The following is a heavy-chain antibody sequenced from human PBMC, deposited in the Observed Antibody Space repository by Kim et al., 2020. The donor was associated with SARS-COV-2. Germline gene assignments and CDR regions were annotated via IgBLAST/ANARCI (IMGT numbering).Heavy chain of an antibody. D-gene: IGHD3-10*01. V-gene: IGHV3-30*02. J-gene: IGHJ4*02. CDR3: AKSLGYYGSGSYSYFDY. Sequence: VQGRFTISRDNSKNTLYLQMNSLRAEDTAVYYCAKSLGYYGSGSYSYFDYWGQGTLVTVSS.